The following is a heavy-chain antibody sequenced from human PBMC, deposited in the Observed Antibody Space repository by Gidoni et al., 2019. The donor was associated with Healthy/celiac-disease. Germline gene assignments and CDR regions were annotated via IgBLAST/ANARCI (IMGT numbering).Heavy chain of an antibody. CDR1: GFTFRSYA. V-gene: IGHV3-23*01. Sequence: EVQLLEYGGGLVQPGGSLRLSCAASGFTFRSYAMRWVRQAPGQGLEWVSAISASVGITYYAVSVKGRFTISRDNSKNTLYLQMNSLRADDTAVYYCAKDPRIAAAGTPYYFDYWGQGTLVTVSS. CDR2: ISASVGIT. CDR3: AKDPRIAAAGTPYYFDY. D-gene: IGHD6-13*01. J-gene: IGHJ4*02.